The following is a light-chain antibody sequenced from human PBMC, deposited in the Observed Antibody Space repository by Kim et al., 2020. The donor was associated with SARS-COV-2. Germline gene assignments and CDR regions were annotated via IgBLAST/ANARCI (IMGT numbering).Light chain of an antibody. CDR3: QHYGYPKGYT. Sequence: EIVLTQSPGTLSLSPGERATLSCRASQSVNSDYLAWYQQRPGQAPRLLIYGASRRATGIPDRFGGSGSGADFALTVSRLEPEEFAVYFCQHYGYPKGYTFGQGTKLEI. V-gene: IGKV3-20*01. CDR1: QSVNSDY. J-gene: IGKJ2*01. CDR2: GAS.